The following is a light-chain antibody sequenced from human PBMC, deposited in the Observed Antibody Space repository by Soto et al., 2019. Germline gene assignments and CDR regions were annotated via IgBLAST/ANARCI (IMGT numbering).Light chain of an antibody. CDR1: QSISGW. CDR3: QQYNSYPWT. V-gene: IGKV1-5*03. Sequence: DIQMTQSPSTLSASVGDRVTITCRASQSISGWLAWYQQKPGTAPKLLIYKASSLESGVSSRFSGSGSGTEFTLTISSLQPDDFASYYCQQYNSYPWTFGQGTKVEIK. CDR2: KAS. J-gene: IGKJ1*01.